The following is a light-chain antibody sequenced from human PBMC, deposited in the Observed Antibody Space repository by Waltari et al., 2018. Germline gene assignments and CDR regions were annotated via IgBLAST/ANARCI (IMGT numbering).Light chain of an antibody. J-gene: IGLJ2*01. CDR2: GVN. V-gene: IGLV2-14*01. CDR3: ASYAKNFVLL. Sequence: HSALTQPASVSGSPGQSISISCTGSSDDIRAYNLVSWYQKCPGKAPKLIIFGVNNRPSGVSPRFSASRSGVTASLTISGLQAEDEGEYYCASYAKNFVLLFGGGTKVSVL. CDR1: SDDIRAYNL.